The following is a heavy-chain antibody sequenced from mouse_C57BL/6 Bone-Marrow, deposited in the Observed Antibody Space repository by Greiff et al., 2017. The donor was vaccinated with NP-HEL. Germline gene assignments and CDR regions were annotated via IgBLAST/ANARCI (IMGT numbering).Heavy chain of an antibody. CDR1: GYTFTSYW. D-gene: IGHD2-5*01. CDR3: AIEGDSNHGGFAY. V-gene: IGHV1-64*01. J-gene: IGHJ3*01. CDR2: IHPNSGST. Sequence: QVQLQQPGAELVKPGASVKLSCKASGYTFTSYWMHWVKQRPGQGLEWIGMIHPNSGSTNYNEKFKSKATLTVDKSSSTAYMQLSSLTSEDSAVYYCAIEGDSNHGGFAYWGQGTLVTVSA.